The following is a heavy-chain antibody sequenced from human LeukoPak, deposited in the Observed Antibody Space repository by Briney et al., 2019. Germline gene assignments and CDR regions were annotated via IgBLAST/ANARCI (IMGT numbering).Heavy chain of an antibody. CDR1: GCSISSYY. CDR2: IYASGST. CDR3: ARQGGYRGYMDV. J-gene: IGHJ6*03. Sequence: PSETLSLTCTVSGCSISSYYWSWIRQSPGKGLAWIGYIYASGSTNYNPSLKSRVIISVDMSKNQFSLKLNSVTAADTAVYYCARQGGYRGYMDVWGKGTTVTVS. D-gene: IGHD5-18*01. V-gene: IGHV4-4*09.